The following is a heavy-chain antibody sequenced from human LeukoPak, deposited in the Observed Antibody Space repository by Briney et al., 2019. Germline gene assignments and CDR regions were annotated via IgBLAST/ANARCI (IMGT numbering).Heavy chain of an antibody. CDR1: GYTFTGYY. J-gene: IGHJ3*02. Sequence: ASVRVSCKASGYTFTGYYIHGLRQAPGQGLEWMGWINPNSGDTNSAQKLQGRVTMTRDTSINTAYMDLNRLTSDDTAVYSCARDGTFDISGQGTMVTVSS. CDR2: INPNSGDT. CDR3: ARDGTFDI. V-gene: IGHV1-2*02.